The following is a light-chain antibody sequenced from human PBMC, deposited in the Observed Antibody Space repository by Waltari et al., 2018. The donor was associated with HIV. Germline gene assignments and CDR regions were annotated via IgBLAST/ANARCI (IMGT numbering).Light chain of an antibody. CDR3: QQYGSSLFT. Sequence: EIVLTQSPGTLSLSPGERATLSCRASQSVSSSYLAWYQLKPGQAPRLLIYGASGRATGIPDRFSGSGSGTDFTLTISRLEPEDFAVYYCQQYGSSLFTFGPGTKVDIK. V-gene: IGKV3-20*01. CDR1: QSVSSSY. J-gene: IGKJ3*01. CDR2: GAS.